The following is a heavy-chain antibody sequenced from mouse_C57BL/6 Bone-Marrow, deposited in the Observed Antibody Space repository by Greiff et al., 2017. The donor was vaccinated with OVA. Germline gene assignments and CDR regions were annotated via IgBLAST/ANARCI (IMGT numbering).Heavy chain of an antibody. CDR3: ERRRDYCGSSSCDY. J-gene: IGHJ2*01. D-gene: IGHD1-1*01. CDR2: INPKNGGT. Sequence: VQLQQSGPELVKPGASVKMSCKASGYTFTDYNMHWVKQSHGKSLEWIGYINPKNGGTSYNQKFKGKATLTVNKTSSTAYMVLRSLTSEDSAGYYCERRRDYCGSSSCDYWGQGTTLTVSA. CDR1: GYTFTDYN. V-gene: IGHV1-22*01.